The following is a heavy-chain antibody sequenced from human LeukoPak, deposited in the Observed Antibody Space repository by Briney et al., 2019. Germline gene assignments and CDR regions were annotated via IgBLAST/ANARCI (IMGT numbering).Heavy chain of an antibody. CDR3: ARQGRGYDILTGYWDYYGMDV. Sequence: PSETLSLTCTVSGGSISSYYWSWIRQPPGKGLEWIGYIYYSGSTNYNPSLKSRVTISVDTSKNQFSLKLSSVTAADTAVYYCARQGRGYDILTGYWDYYGMDVWGQGTTVTVSS. V-gene: IGHV4-59*08. CDR2: IYYSGST. CDR1: GGSISSYY. J-gene: IGHJ6*02. D-gene: IGHD3-9*01.